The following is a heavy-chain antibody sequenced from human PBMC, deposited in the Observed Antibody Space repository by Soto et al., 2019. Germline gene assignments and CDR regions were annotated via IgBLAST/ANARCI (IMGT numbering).Heavy chain of an antibody. J-gene: IGHJ4*02. Sequence: EVQLLESGVGLVQPGGSLRLSCAASGFTFSSYARRWVRQAPVKGLEWVSAISGSGDSTYYADSVKGRFTISRDNSKNTLYLQMNSLRAEDTAVYYCARRGSGSYYDYWGQGTLVTVSS. CDR1: GFTFSSYA. CDR3: ARRGSGSYYDY. D-gene: IGHD1-26*01. V-gene: IGHV3-23*01. CDR2: ISGSGDST.